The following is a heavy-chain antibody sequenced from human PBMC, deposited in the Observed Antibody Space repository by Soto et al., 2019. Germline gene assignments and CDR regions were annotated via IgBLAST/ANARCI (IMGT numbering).Heavy chain of an antibody. D-gene: IGHD4-17*01. V-gene: IGHV4-31*03. CDR1: GGSISSGGYY. CDR3: ARSPEATVTAFDY. Sequence: QVQLQESGPGLVKPSQTLSLTCTVSGGSISSGGYYWSWLRQHPGKGLEWIGYIYYSGSTYYNPSLKSRVTISVDTSKHQFSLKLSSVTAADTAVYYCARSPEATVTAFDYWGQGTLVTVSS. J-gene: IGHJ4*02. CDR2: IYYSGST.